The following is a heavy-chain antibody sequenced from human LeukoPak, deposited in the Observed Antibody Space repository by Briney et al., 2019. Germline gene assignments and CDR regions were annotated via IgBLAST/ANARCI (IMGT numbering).Heavy chain of an antibody. Sequence: TASETLSLTCAVYGGSFSGYYWSWIRQPPGKGLEWIGEINHSGSTNYNPSLKSRVTISLETSKNQFSLKLSSVTAADTAVYYCAGHHPRNTVDFWGQGTLVTVSS. J-gene: IGHJ4*02. CDR2: INHSGST. CDR3: AGHHPRNTVDF. CDR1: GGSFSGYY. D-gene: IGHD2-8*02. V-gene: IGHV4-34*01.